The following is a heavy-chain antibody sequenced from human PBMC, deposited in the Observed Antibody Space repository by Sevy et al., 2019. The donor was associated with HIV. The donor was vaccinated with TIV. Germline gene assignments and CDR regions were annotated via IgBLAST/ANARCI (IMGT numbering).Heavy chain of an antibody. CDR2: IIPIFGTA. Sequence: ASAKVSCKASGGTFSSYAISWVRQAPGQGLEWMGGIIPIFGTANYAQKFQGRVTVTEDESTSTAYMELSSLRSEDTAVYYCARDVRRGVVHLRGYYYGMDVWGQGTTVTVSS. J-gene: IGHJ6*02. V-gene: IGHV1-69*13. CDR3: ARDVRRGVVHLRGYYYGMDV. D-gene: IGHD3-3*01. CDR1: GGTFSSYA.